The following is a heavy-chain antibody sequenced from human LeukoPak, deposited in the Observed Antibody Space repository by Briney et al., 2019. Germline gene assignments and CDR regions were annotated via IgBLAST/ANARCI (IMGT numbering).Heavy chain of an antibody. V-gene: IGHV3-21*01. Sequence: GGSLRLSCAASGFTFSGYSMNWVRQAPGKGLEWVSYISGSSTYIYYGDSVKGRFTISRDNSKNTLYLQMNSLRAKDTAVYYCARDSSGYCSSTSCQRRYYFDYWGQGTLVTVSS. CDR3: ARDSSGYCSSTSCQRRYYFDY. CDR1: GFTFSGYS. J-gene: IGHJ4*02. CDR2: ISGSSTYI. D-gene: IGHD2-2*01.